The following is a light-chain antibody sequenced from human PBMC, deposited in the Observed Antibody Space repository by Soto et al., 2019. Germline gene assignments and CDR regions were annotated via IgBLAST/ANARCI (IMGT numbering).Light chain of an antibody. V-gene: IGKV3-15*01. Sequence: LAMTQSPATQSVSQGDRATLSCRASQSVRSNLVWYQQKPGQAPRLLIYGASTRATGIPARFSGSGSGTEFTLTINSLQSEDFAVYYCQQYKIWPLTFGGGTKVDIK. CDR2: GAS. CDR3: QQYKIWPLT. CDR1: QSVRSN. J-gene: IGKJ4*01.